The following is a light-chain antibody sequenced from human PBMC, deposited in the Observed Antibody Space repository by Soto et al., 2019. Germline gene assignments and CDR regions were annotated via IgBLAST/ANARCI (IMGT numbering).Light chain of an antibody. CDR1: SSNIGAGYD. V-gene: IGLV1-40*01. Sequence: QSVLTQPPSVSGAPGQRVTISCTGSSSNIGAGYDVHWYQQLPGRAPKLLIYGSSNRPSGVPDRFSGSKSGTSASLAITGLQAEDEADYYCQSYDNNLSGGVFGGGTKVTVL. J-gene: IGLJ3*02. CDR2: GSS. CDR3: QSYDNNLSGGV.